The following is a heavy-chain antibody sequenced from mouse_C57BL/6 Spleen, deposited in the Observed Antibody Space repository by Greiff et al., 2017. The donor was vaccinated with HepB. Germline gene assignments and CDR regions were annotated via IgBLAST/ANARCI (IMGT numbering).Heavy chain of an antibody. CDR3: ASFDGYSY. CDR2: ISSGGSYT. D-gene: IGHD2-3*01. CDR1: GFTFSSYG. V-gene: IGHV5-6*01. Sequence: EVKVVESGGDLVKPGGSLKLSCAASGFTFSSYGMSWVRQTPDKRLEWVATISSGGSYTYYPDSVKGRFTISRDNAKNTRYLQMSSLKSEDTAMDYCASFDGYSYWGQGTTLTVSS. J-gene: IGHJ2*01.